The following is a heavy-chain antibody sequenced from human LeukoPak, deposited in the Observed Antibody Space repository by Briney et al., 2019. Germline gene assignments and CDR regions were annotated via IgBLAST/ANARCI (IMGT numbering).Heavy chain of an antibody. CDR3: ANDRYSSGWYAFDY. J-gene: IGHJ4*02. D-gene: IGHD6-19*01. CDR1: GFTFSSYA. CDR2: ISHDGSNK. Sequence: GGSLRLSCAASGFTFSSYAMHWVRQAPGKGLEWVAVISHDGSNKYYADSVKGRFTISRDNSKNTLYLQMNSLRAEDTAVYYCANDRYSSGWYAFDYWGQGALVTVSS. V-gene: IGHV3-30*04.